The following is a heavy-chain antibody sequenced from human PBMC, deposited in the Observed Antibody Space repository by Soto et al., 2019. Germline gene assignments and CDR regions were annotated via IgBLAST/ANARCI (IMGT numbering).Heavy chain of an antibody. Sequence: QVQLVQSGAEVKKPGASVKVSCKTSGYTFTNYAISWVRQAPGQGLEWMGWISTSHGNTIYAQNVQGRVTMTTDTSTTTAYMELRSVRSDDTAVYYCASRWTAYVEYWGQGTLVTVSS. CDR2: ISTSHGNT. CDR1: GYTFTNYA. J-gene: IGHJ4*02. D-gene: IGHD3-9*01. CDR3: ASRWTAYVEY. V-gene: IGHV1-18*01.